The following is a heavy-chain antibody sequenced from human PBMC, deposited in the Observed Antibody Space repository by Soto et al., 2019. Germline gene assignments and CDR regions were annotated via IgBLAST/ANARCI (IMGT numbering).Heavy chain of an antibody. V-gene: IGHV3-15*01. D-gene: IGHD6-6*01. CDR2: IKSKTDGGTT. Sequence: LRLSCAASGFTFSNAWMSWVRQAPGKGLEWVGRIKSKTDGGTTDYAAPVKGRFTISRDDSKNTLYLQMNSLKTEDTAVYYCTTESSEYSSYAPFDYWGQGTLVTVSS. CDR3: TTESSEYSSYAPFDY. J-gene: IGHJ4*02. CDR1: GFTFSNAW.